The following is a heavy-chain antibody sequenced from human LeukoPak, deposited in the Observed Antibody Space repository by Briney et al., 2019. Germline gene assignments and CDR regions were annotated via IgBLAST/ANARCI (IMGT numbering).Heavy chain of an antibody. Sequence: PSQTLSLTCTVSGGSISSGSYYWSWIREHAGKGLESIGYIYYSGSTYYNPSLKSRVTISVDTSKNQFSLTLSSVTAADTAVYYCARVPHNYYDSSGYYEYFQHWGQGTLVTVSS. V-gene: IGHV4-31*03. D-gene: IGHD3-22*01. J-gene: IGHJ1*01. CDR1: GGSISSGSYY. CDR2: IYYSGST. CDR3: ARVPHNYYDSSGYYEYFQH.